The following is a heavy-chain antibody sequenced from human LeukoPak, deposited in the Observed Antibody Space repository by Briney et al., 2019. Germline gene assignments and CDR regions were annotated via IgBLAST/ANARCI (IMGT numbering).Heavy chain of an antibody. CDR2: IYYSGST. J-gene: IGHJ3*02. V-gene: IGHV4-59*01. D-gene: IGHD3-10*01. CDR1: GGSFSGYY. CDR3: ARGDYYGSGSYVIAFVI. Sequence: SETLSLTCAVYGGSFSGYYWSWIRQPPGKGLEWIGYIYYSGSTNYNPSLKSRVTISVDTSKNQFSLKLSSVTAADTAVYYCARGDYYGSGSYVIAFVIWGQGTMVTVSS.